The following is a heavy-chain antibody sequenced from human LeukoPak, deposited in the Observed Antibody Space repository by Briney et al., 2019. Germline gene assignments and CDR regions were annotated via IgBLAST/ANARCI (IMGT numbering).Heavy chain of an antibody. CDR3: ARERYFDWLNYYYYMDV. CDR2: IYTSGST. Sequence: SETLSLTCTVSGGSISSSSYYWSWIRQPAGKGLEWIGRIYTSGSTNYNPSLKSRVTISVDTSKNQFSLKLSSVTAADTAVYYCARERYFDWLNYYYYMDVWGKGTTVTVSS. D-gene: IGHD3-9*01. CDR1: GGSISSSSYY. V-gene: IGHV4-61*02. J-gene: IGHJ6*03.